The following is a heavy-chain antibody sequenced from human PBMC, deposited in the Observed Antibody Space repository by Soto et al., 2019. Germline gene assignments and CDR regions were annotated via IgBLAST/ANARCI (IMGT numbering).Heavy chain of an antibody. J-gene: IGHJ6*03. CDR3: ARDRNTIFGGVINGGGYMDV. V-gene: IGHV1-3*01. CDR2: INAGNGNT. CDR1: GYTFTSYA. Sequence: QVQLVQSGAEVKKPGASVKVSCKASGYTFTSYAMHWVRQAPGQRLEWMGWINAGNGNTKYSQKFQGRVTITRDTSASTAYMELSSLRSEDTAVYYCARDRNTIFGGVINGGGYMDVWGKGTTVTVSS. D-gene: IGHD3-3*01.